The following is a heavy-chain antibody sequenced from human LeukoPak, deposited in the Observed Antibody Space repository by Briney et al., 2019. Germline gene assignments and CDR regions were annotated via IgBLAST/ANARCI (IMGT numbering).Heavy chain of an antibody. D-gene: IGHD2-2*01. V-gene: IGHV3-21*01. CDR1: GFTFSSYA. CDR3: ARRDIVVVPAAKGDEYYYCYGMDV. Sequence: PGGSLRLSCAASGFTFSSYAMSWVRQAPGKGLEWVSSISSSSSYIYYADSVKGRFTISRDNAKNSLYLQMNSLRAEDTAVYYCARRDIVVVPAAKGDEYYYCYGMDVWGQGTTVTVSS. J-gene: IGHJ6*02. CDR2: ISSSSSYI.